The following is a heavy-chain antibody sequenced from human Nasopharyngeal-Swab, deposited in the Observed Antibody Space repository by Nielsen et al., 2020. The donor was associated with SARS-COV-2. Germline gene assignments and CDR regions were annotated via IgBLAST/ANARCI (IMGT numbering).Heavy chain of an antibody. CDR3: AKIQGYYYGMDV. Sequence: SLRLSCAASGFTFDDYAMHWVRQAPGKGLEWVSGISWNSGSIGYADSVKGRFTISRDNAKNSLYLQMNSLRAKDTALYYCAKIQGYYYGMDVWGQGTTVTVSS. CDR1: GFTFDDYA. V-gene: IGHV3-9*01. CDR2: ISWNSGSI. J-gene: IGHJ6*02.